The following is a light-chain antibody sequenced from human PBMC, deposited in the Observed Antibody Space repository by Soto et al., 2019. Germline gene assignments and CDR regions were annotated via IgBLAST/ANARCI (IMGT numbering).Light chain of an antibody. J-gene: IGKJ3*01. V-gene: IGKV3-11*01. CDR3: QQRSNWPSTS. CDR2: NAV. CDR1: QSVNIY. Sequence: EIVLTQSPATLSLSPGERATLSCRASQSVNIYLAWYQQKPGQAPRLLINNAVNRATGIPASFSGIVSETDFTLPISSLEPEDFAVYYDQQRSNWPSTSFGPETKVDIK.